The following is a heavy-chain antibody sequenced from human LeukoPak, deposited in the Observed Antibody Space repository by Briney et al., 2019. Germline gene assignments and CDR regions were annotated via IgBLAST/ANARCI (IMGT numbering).Heavy chain of an antibody. V-gene: IGHV3-30*02. CDR1: GFTFSNYG. Sequence: GGSLRLSCVASGFTFSNYGMHWVRQAPGKGLEWVALISFHGSQKYYADSVKGRFTISRDNSKSTVYLQMNSLRVEDAAVYYCSKDLTSDFGGDLDPWGQGTLVTVSS. CDR3: SKDLTSDFGGDLDP. D-gene: IGHD3-10*01. J-gene: IGHJ5*02. CDR2: ISFHGSQK.